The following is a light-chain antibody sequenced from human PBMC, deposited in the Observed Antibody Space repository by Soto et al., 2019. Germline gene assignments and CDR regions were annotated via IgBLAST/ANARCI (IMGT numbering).Light chain of an antibody. CDR1: QSVSSTY. V-gene: IGKV3-20*01. CDR2: GAS. CDR3: QQCGSSPPT. Sequence: EIVMTQSPATLSVSPGERAILSCRASQSVSSTYLVWYQQKTGQAPRLLMSGASTRATGIPDRFSGRGSGTDFTLTISRLEPEDFAVYYCQQCGSSPPTFGQGTKVDIK. J-gene: IGKJ1*01.